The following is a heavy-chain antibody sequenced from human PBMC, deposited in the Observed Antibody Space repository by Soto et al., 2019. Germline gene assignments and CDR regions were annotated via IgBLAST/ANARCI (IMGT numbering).Heavy chain of an antibody. J-gene: IGHJ4*02. CDR2: TRNKANSYTT. D-gene: IGHD3-10*01. CDR1: GFTFSDHY. V-gene: IGHV3-72*01. CDR3: ARVTMGGQYYFDY. Sequence: GGSLRLSCAASGFTFSDHYMDWVRQAPGKGLEWVGRTRNKANSYTTEYAASVKGRFTISRYDSKNSLFLQMNSLKTEDTAVYYCARVTMGGQYYFDYWGQGTLVTVSS.